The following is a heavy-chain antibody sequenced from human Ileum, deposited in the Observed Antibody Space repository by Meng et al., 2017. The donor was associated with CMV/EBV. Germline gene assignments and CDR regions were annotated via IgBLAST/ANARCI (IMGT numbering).Heavy chain of an antibody. CDR1: GFTFSSYW. J-gene: IGHJ4*02. CDR3: AREDCSSTSCYFSIDY. CDR2: ISSDGSST. V-gene: IGHV3-74*01. Sequence: GESLKISCAASGFTFSSYWMHWVRQAPGRGLVWVSRISSDGSSTNSADSVKGRFTISRDNAKNTLYLQMNSLRAEDTAVYYCAREDCSSTSCYFSIDYWGQGTLVTVSS. D-gene: IGHD2-2*01.